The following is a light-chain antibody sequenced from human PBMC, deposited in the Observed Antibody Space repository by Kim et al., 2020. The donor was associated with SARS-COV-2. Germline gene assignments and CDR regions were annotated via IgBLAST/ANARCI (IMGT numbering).Light chain of an antibody. V-gene: IGKV3-11*01. J-gene: IGKJ5*01. CDR1: QSVSSY. CDR2: DAS. CDR3: QQRSNWPIT. Sequence: LSPGEGATLSCRASQSVSSYLAWYQQKPGQAPRLLIYDASNRATGIPARFSGSGSGTDFTLTISSLEPEDFAVYYCQQRSNWPITFGQGTRLEIK.